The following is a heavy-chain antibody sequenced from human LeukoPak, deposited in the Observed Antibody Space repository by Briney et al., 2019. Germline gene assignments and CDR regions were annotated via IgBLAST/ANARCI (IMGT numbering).Heavy chain of an antibody. D-gene: IGHD4-23*01. V-gene: IGHV3-23*01. CDR2: ISGSGGST. CDR3: AKVAAVVTPTRFVY. CDR1: GFTFAGYA. J-gene: IGHJ4*02. Sequence: SGGSLRLSCAASGFTFAGYAMSWVRQAPGKGLEWVSGISGSGGSTYYADSVKGRFTISRDNSKNTLYLQMNSLRAEDTAVYYCAKVAAVVTPTRFVYWGQGTLVTVSS.